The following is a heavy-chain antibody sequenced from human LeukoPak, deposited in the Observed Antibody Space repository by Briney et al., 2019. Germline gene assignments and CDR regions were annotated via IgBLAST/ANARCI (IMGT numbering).Heavy chain of an antibody. CDR1: GGSISSYY. V-gene: IGHV4-59*01. CDR2: IYYSGYT. CDR3: ARTTMVRGTYYMDV. J-gene: IGHJ6*03. D-gene: IGHD3-10*01. Sequence: SETLSLTCTVSGGSISSYYWSWIRQPPGKGLEWIGYIYYSGYTNYNPSLKSRVTISVDTSKNQFSLKLSSVTAADTAVYYCARTTMVRGTYYMDVWGKGTTVTICS.